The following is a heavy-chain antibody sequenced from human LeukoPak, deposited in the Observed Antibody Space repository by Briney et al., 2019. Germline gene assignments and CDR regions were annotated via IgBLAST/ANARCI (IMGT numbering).Heavy chain of an antibody. J-gene: IGHJ4*02. CDR3: TKGDGGWYPIDY. CDR2: VNENGAET. CDR1: GFTFNKAG. D-gene: IGHD6-19*01. V-gene: IGHV3-23*01. Sequence: GASLRLSCAASGFTFNKAGMSWVRQAPGKGLEWVSTVNENGAETHYADSVKGRFTISRDNSKNTVLLQMNSLRADDTALYYCTKGDGGWYPIDYWGQGTLVIVSS.